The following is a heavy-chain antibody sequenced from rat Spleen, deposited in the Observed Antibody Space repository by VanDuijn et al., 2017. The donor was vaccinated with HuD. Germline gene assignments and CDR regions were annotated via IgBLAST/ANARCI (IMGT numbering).Heavy chain of an antibody. CDR3: ARHYGGYSEYVMDA. CDR1: GFTFSDFA. V-gene: IGHV5-7*01. D-gene: IGHD1-11*01. Sequence: EVQLVESGGGLVQPGRSLKVSCAASGFTFSDFAMAWVRQAPKKGLEWVATISYDGSSTYYRDSVKGRFTISRDNAKSTLYLQMDSLRSEDTATYYCARHYGGYSEYVMDAWGQGASVTVSS. CDR2: ISYDGSST. J-gene: IGHJ4*01.